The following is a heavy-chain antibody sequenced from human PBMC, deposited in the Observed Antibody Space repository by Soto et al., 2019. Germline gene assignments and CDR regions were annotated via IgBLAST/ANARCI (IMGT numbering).Heavy chain of an antibody. CDR2: IKQDGSEK. J-gene: IGHJ5*02. Sequence: PGGSLRLSCAASGFTFSTYWMSWVRQAPGKGPEWVANIKQDGSEKYYADSVKGRFTISRDNAKNSVYLQMNSLRAEDTAVYYCARDRDYYYDSSGYYPPSWLDPWGQGTQVTVSS. CDR3: ARDRDYYYDSSGYYPPSWLDP. V-gene: IGHV3-7*03. D-gene: IGHD3-22*01. CDR1: GFTFSTYW.